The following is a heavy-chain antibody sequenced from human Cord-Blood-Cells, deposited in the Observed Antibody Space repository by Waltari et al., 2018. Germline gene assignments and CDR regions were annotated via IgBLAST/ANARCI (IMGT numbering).Heavy chain of an antibody. V-gene: IGHV4-34*01. CDR1: GGSFSGYY. D-gene: IGHD6-13*01. CDR2: INHRGRT. CDR3: ASRQYGYSSSWYYFDY. J-gene: IGHJ4*02. Sequence: QVQLQQWGAGLLKPSETLSLTCAVYGGSFSGYYWSWIRQPPGKGLGWIGEINHRGRTNHNPSLKSRVTISVDTSKNQFSLKLSSVTAADTAVYYCASRQYGYSSSWYYFDYWGQGTLVTVSS.